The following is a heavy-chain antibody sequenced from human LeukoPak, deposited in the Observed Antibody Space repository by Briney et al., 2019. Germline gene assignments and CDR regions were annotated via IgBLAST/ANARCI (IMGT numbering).Heavy chain of an antibody. V-gene: IGHV5-51*01. CDR1: GYSFTSYW. D-gene: IGHD6-19*01. J-gene: IGHJ3*02. CDR3: ARPMAAVAGPGAFDI. CDR2: IYPGDSDT. Sequence: GESLKISCKGSGYSFTSYWIGWVRQMPGKGLEWMGIIYPGDSDTRYSPSFQGQVTISADKSISTAYLQWSSLKASDTAMYYCARPMAAVAGPGAFDIWGQGTMVTVSS.